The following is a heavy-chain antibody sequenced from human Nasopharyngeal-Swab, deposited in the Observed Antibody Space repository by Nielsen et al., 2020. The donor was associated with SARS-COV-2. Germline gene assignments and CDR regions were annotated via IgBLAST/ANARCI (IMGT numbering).Heavy chain of an antibody. V-gene: IGHV4-59*12. J-gene: IGHJ4*02. CDR2: VSYSGRT. CDR3: TRGSLRTAPDC. D-gene: IGHD4-17*01. CDR1: GASISSDY. Sequence: SQTLPLTCAVSGASISSDYWGWIRQPPGKGLEWIGCVSYSGRTDYNPSLKSRVTISIGTSKKHFSLVLSSLTAADTALYYCTRGSLRTAPDCWGQGTLVTVSS.